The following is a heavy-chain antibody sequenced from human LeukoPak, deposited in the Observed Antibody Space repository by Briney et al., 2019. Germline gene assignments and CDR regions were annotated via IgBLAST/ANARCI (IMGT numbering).Heavy chain of an antibody. CDR2: INHSGST. Sequence: SETLSLTCAVYGGSFSGYYWSWIRQPPGKGLEWIGEINHSGSTNYNPSLKSRVTISVDTSKNQFSLKLSSVTAADTAVYYCARGVRYSSGWYSAREIDFDYWGQGTLVTVSS. J-gene: IGHJ4*02. CDR1: GGSFSGYY. V-gene: IGHV4-34*01. CDR3: ARGVRYSSGWYSAREIDFDY. D-gene: IGHD6-19*01.